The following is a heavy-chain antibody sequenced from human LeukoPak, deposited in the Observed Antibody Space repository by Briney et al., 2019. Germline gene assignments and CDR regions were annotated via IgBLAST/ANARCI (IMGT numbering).Heavy chain of an antibody. CDR3: AGMTTVTTEGVLGYYYYYMDV. Sequence: SVKVSCKASGGTFSSYAISWVRQAPGQWLEWMGGIIPIFGTANYAQKFQGRVTITADESTSTAYMELSSLRSEDTAVYYCAGMTTVTTEGVLGYYYYYMDVWGKGTTVTVSS. CDR2: IIPIFGTA. CDR1: GGTFSSYA. V-gene: IGHV1-69*13. J-gene: IGHJ6*03. D-gene: IGHD4-11*01.